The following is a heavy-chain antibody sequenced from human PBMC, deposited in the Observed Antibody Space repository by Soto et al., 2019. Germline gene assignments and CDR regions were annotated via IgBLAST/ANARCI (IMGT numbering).Heavy chain of an antibody. V-gene: IGHV1-3*01. CDR2: INAGNGNT. Sequence: ASVKVSCKASGYTFTSYAMHWVRQAPGQRLEWMGWINAGNGNTKYSQKFQGRVTITRDTSASTAYMELSSLRSEDTAVYYCARGLPGDYDFDYWGQGTLVTVSS. J-gene: IGHJ4*02. D-gene: IGHD7-27*01. CDR1: GYTFTSYA. CDR3: ARGLPGDYDFDY.